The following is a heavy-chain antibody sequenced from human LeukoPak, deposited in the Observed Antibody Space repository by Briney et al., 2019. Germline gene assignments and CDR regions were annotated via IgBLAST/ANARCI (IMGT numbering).Heavy chain of an antibody. V-gene: IGHV1-18*01. CDR3: ARLIRISGYYDHFDY. D-gene: IGHD3-22*01. CDR2: ISAYNGNT. Sequence: ASVKVSCKASGYTFTSYGISWVRQAPGQGLEWMGWISAYNGNTNYAQKLQGRVTMTTDTSTSTAYMELRSLRSDDTAVYYCARLIRISGYYDHFDYWGQGTLVTVSS. CDR1: GYTFTSYG. J-gene: IGHJ4*02.